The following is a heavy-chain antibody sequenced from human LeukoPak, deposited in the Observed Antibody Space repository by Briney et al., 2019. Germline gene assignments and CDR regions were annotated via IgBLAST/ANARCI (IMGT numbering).Heavy chain of an antibody. CDR2: ISHSGST. D-gene: IGHD3-3*01. Sequence: SETLSLTCTVSGGSISSGNYYWGWIRQPPGKGLEWIGSISHSGSTYYNASLKSRVRISVDTSKNQFSLKLSSVTAADTAVYYCARDLGDYWSGFRSYFFDYWGQGTLVIVSS. CDR3: ARDLGDYWSGFRSYFFDY. J-gene: IGHJ4*02. V-gene: IGHV4-39*07. CDR1: GGSISSGNYY.